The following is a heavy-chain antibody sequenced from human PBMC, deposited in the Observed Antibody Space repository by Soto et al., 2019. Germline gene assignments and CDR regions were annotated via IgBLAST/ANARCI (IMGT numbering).Heavy chain of an antibody. CDR3: ARIRDEDCSGGSCYYYFDY. V-gene: IGHV2-26*01. J-gene: IGHJ4*02. CDR1: GFSLSNARMG. D-gene: IGHD2-15*01. CDR2: IFSNDEK. Sequence: QVTLKESGPVLVKPTETLTLTCTVSGFSLSNARMGVSWIRQPPGKALEWLAHIFSNDEKSYSTSLKSRLTISKDTSKSQVVLTMTNMDPVDTATYYFARIRDEDCSGGSCYYYFDYWGQGTLVTVSS.